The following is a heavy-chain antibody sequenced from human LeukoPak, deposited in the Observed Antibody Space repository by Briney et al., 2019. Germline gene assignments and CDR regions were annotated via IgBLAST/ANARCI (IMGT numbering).Heavy chain of an antibody. CDR1: GFTFSSYG. V-gene: IGHV3-30*18. J-gene: IGHJ4*02. D-gene: IGHD6-25*01. CDR2: ISYDGSNK. Sequence: GGSLRLSRAASGFTFSSYGMHWVRQAPGKGLEWVAVISYDGSNKYYADSVKGRFTISRDNSKNTLYLQMNSLRAEDTAVYYCAKSVRSGVDYWGQGTLVTVSS. CDR3: AKSVRSGVDY.